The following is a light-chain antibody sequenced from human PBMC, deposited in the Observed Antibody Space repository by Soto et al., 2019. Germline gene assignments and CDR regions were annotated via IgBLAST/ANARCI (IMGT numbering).Light chain of an antibody. CDR1: QSVSNNY. Sequence: EIVLTQSPGTLSLSPGERATLSCRASQSVSNNYLAWYQQKPGQAPRLLIYGASNRATGIPDRCSGSGSGTDFTVTISSLEPEDFAVYYCQQYCSSGTFGKGTKVEVK. CDR2: GAS. V-gene: IGKV3-20*01. J-gene: IGKJ1*01. CDR3: QQYCSSGT.